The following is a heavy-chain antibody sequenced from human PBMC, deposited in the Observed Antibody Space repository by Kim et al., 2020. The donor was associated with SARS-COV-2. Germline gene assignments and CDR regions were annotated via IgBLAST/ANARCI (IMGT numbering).Heavy chain of an antibody. Sequence: GGSLRLSCAASGFTFSNYYMSWIRQTPGKGLEWVSYIGGSGSTTYYPDSVKGRFTISRDNAKNSLYLEMNSLTSEDTAVYYCARGGYCSITTCNTTSKIFDYWGQGTLVTVSS. D-gene: IGHD2-2*01. J-gene: IGHJ4*02. V-gene: IGHV3-11*04. CDR3: ARGGYCSITTCNTTSKIFDY. CDR1: GFTFSNYY. CDR2: IGGSGSTT.